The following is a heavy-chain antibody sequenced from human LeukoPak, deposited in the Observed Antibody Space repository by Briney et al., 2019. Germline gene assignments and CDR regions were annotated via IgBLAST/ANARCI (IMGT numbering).Heavy chain of an antibody. D-gene: IGHD3-22*01. CDR2: VSYSGST. J-gene: IGHJ5*02. CDR1: GGSISSYY. Sequence: SETLSLTCIVSGGSISSYYWSWVRQPPGKGLEWIGYVSYSGSTDYNPSLKSRVTISIDTSKNQFSLKLSSVTAADTAVYYCARAWLLGALNWFDPWGQGTLVTVSS. V-gene: IGHV4-59*12. CDR3: ARAWLLGALNWFDP.